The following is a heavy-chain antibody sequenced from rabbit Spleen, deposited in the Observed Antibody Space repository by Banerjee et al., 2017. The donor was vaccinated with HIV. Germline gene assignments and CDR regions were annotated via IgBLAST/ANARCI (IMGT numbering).Heavy chain of an antibody. Sequence: QSLEESGGDLVKPGASLTLTCTASGFSFSSSDYMCWVRQAPGKGLEWIACIYAGSSGTTYYASWAKGRFTISKTSSTTVTLQMTSLTAADTATYFCARGLAVSGAVGGYANYFDLWGPGTLVTVS. CDR2: IYAGSSGTT. J-gene: IGHJ4*01. D-gene: IGHD3-3*01. V-gene: IGHV1S40*01. CDR1: GFSFSSSDY. CDR3: ARGLAVSGAVGGYANYFDL.